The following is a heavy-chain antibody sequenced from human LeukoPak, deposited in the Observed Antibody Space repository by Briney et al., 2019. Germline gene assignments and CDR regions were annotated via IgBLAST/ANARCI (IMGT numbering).Heavy chain of an antibody. CDR2: INHSGST. D-gene: IGHD6-19*01. V-gene: IGHV4-34*01. J-gene: IGHJ4*02. CDR1: GGSFSGYY. CDR3: AREGSSGWTFDY. Sequence: SETLSLTCAVYGGSFSGYYWSWLRQPPGKGVEWIGEINHSGSTNYNPSLKSGVTISVDTSKNQFSLKLSSVTAADTAVYYCAREGSSGWTFDYWGQGTLVTVSS.